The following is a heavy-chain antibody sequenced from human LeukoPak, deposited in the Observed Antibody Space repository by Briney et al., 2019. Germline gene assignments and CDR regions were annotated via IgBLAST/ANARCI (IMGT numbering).Heavy chain of an antibody. V-gene: IGHV1-2*02. D-gene: IGHD3-10*01. CDR3: AQIGSPFDY. CDR2: INPNSGGT. Sequence: GASVKVSCKASGYTFSNNDINWVRQAPGQGLEWMGWINPNSGGTNYAQKFQGRVTMTRDTSISTAYMELSRLRSDDTAVYYCAQIGSPFDYWGQGTLVTVSS. CDR1: GYTFSNND. J-gene: IGHJ4*02.